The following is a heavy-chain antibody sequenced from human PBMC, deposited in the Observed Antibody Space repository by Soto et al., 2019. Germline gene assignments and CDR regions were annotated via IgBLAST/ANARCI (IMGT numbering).Heavy chain of an antibody. CDR1: GFSLSTSGVG. D-gene: IGHD5-12*01. J-gene: IGHJ4*02. Sequence: SGPTLVNPTQTLTLTCTFSGFSLSTSGVGVGWIRQPPGKALEWLALIYWDDDKRYSPSLKSRLTITKDTSKNQVVLTMTNMDPVDTATYYCAHRRDRRYSGYDYPYYFDYWGQGTLVTVSS. CDR2: IYWDDDK. CDR3: AHRRDRRYSGYDYPYYFDY. V-gene: IGHV2-5*02.